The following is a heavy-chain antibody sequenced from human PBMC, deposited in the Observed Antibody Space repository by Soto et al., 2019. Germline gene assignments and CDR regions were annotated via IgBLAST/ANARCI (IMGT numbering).Heavy chain of an antibody. CDR2: IYYSGST. CDR1: GGSVSSYY. V-gene: IGHV4-59*02. Sequence: SGTLALTCTASGGSVSSYYWSWIRQPPGKGLEWIGYIYYSGSTNYNPSLKSRVTISVDTSKNQFSLKLSSVAAADTAVYYCARMTSGLYGDYYFDYWGQGTLVPVSS. D-gene: IGHD4-17*01. CDR3: ARMTSGLYGDYYFDY. J-gene: IGHJ4*02.